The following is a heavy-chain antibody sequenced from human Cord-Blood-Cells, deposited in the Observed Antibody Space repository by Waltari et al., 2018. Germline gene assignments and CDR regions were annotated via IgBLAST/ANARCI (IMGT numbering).Heavy chain of an antibody. J-gene: IGHJ4*02. CDR1: GYSISSGYY. V-gene: IGHV4-38-2*02. CDR3: ARERSPGIAAAGIFDY. D-gene: IGHD6-13*01. Sequence: QVQLQESGPGLVTPSETLSLTCAVSGYSISSGYYWGWIRQPPGKGLEWIGSTYHSGSTYYNPSLKSRVTISVDTSKNQFSLKLSSVTAADTAVYYCARERSPGIAAAGIFDYWGQGTLVTVSS. CDR2: TYHSGST.